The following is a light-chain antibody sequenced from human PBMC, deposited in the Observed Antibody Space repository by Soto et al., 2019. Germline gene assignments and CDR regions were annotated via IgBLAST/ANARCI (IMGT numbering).Light chain of an antibody. V-gene: IGLV2-8*01. CDR3: KSYAGSNTYF. CDR2: EVV. CDR1: KNDIGVYDF. J-gene: IGLJ1*01. Sequence: QSALTQPPSASGSPGQSVTISCTGTKNDIGVYDFVSWYQHHPGKAPRLIIYEVVQRPSGVPYRFSGSKSGNTASLTVSGLQAADEADYFCKSYAGSNTYFFGSGTKVTVL.